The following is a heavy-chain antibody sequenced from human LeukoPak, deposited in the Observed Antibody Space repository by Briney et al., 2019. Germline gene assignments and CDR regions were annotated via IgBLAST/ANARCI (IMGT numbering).Heavy chain of an antibody. CDR1: GYTFTSYD. D-gene: IGHD3-22*01. Sequence: ASVKVSCKASGYTFTSYDINWVRQATGQGLEWMGWMNPYSGNTGYAQKFQGRVTMTRNTSISTAYMELSSLRSEDTAVYYCAARPYYYDSSGYLGGGYYYMDVWGKGTTVTVSS. J-gene: IGHJ6*03. CDR2: MNPYSGNT. CDR3: AARPYYYDSSGYLGGGYYYMDV. V-gene: IGHV1-8*01.